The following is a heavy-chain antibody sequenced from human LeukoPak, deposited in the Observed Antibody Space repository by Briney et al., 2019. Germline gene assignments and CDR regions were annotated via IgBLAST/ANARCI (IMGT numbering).Heavy chain of an antibody. D-gene: IGHD2-8*01. J-gene: IGHJ5*01. CDR2: VKHDGDT. V-gene: IGHV4-34*01. CDR3: ARGPVALPNDRLSLFFDF. CDR1: GASFNTYY. Sequence: PSETLSLTCAVYGASFNTYYWTWIRQSPDKGLEWIGEVKHDGDTNVNPSLRSRVVMSVDASKNQFSLKMTSVTAADTAIYFCARGPVALPNDRLSLFFDFRGQGTLVTVSS.